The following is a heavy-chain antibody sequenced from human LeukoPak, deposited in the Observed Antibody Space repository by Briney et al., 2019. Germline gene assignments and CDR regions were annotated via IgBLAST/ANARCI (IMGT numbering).Heavy chain of an antibody. CDR2: MNPNSGNT. D-gene: IGHD6-13*01. CDR1: GYTFTSYD. Sequence: ASVKVSCKASGYTFTSYDINWVRQATGQGLEWMGWMNPNSGNTSYAQKFQGRVTMTRNTSISTAYMELSSLRSEDTAVYYCARGSDSSSWYPISRSSYYYYYYMDVWGKGTTVTVSS. V-gene: IGHV1-8*01. J-gene: IGHJ6*03. CDR3: ARGSDSSSWYPISRSSYYYYYYMDV.